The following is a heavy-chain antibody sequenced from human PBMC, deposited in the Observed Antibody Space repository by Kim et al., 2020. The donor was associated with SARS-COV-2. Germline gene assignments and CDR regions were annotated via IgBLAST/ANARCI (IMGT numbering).Heavy chain of an antibody. J-gene: IGHJ4*02. CDR3: ARLERGFDY. CDR2: GST. V-gene: IGHV4-4*02. Sequence: GSTNYNPSLQSRVTISLAKSKNQFSLKLSSVTAADTAVYYCARLERGFDYWGQGTLVTVSS. D-gene: IGHD3-10*01.